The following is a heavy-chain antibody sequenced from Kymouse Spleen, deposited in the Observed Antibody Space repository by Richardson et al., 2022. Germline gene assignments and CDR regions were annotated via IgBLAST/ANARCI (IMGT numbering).Heavy chain of an antibody. CDR1: GDSVSSNSAA. Sequence: QVQLQQSGPGLVKPSQTLSLTCAISGDSVSSNSAAWNWIRQSPSRGLEWLGRTYYRSKWYNDYAVSVKSRITINPDTSKNQFSLQLNSVTPEDTAVYYCARDPLRYFDWLLSPYWYFDLWGRGTLVTVSS. J-gene: IGHJ2*01. CDR2: TYYRSKWYN. CDR3: ARDPLRYFDWLLSPYWYFDL. V-gene: IGHV6-1*01. D-gene: IGHD3-9*01.